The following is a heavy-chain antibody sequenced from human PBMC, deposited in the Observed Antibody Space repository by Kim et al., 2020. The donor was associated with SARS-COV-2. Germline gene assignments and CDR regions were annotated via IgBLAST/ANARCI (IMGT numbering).Heavy chain of an antibody. CDR1: GGSFSGYY. J-gene: IGHJ4*02. D-gene: IGHD3-10*01. Sequence: SETLSLTCAVYGGSFSGYYWSWIRQPPGKGLEWIGEINHSGSTNYNPSLKSRVTISVDTSKNQFSLKLSSVTAADTAVYYCARGGLLLWFGQFDYWGQGTLVTVSS. CDR3: ARGGLLLWFGQFDY. CDR2: INHSGST. V-gene: IGHV4-34*01.